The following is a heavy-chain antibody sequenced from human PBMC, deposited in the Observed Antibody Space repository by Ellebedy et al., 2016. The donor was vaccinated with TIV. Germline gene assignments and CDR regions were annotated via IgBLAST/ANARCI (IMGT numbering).Heavy chain of an antibody. V-gene: IGHV3-30-3*01. J-gene: IGHJ3*02. D-gene: IGHD5-18*01. Sequence: GESLKISXAASGFTFSSYAMHWVRQAPGKGLEWVAVISYDGSNKYYADSVKGRFTISRDNSKNTLYLQMNSLRAEDTAVYYCARVGYSYGYGAFDIWGQGTMVTVSS. CDR1: GFTFSSYA. CDR3: ARVGYSYGYGAFDI. CDR2: ISYDGSNK.